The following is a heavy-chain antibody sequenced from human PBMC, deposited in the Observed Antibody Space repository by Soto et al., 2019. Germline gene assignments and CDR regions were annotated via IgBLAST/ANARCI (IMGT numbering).Heavy chain of an antibody. Sequence: QVQLVESGGGVVQPGRSLRLSCAASGFTFSIFGMHWVRQAPGKGLEWAAIIWHDGSNAYYADSVRGRFTISRDNSKNTVYPQMNSLRAEDTAVYYCARDKGSSTVVSGISQEGYFDSWGQGTLVTVSS. CDR2: IWHDGSNA. D-gene: IGHD6-19*01. V-gene: IGHV3-33*01. CDR1: GFTFSIFG. J-gene: IGHJ4*02. CDR3: ARDKGSSTVVSGISQEGYFDS.